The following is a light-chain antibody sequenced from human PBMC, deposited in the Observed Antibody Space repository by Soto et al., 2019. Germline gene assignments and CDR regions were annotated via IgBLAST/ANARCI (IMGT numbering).Light chain of an antibody. V-gene: IGKV1-33*01. CDR2: DSS. CDR3: QNYNSATIT. CDR1: QEIXSN. J-gene: IGKJ5*01. Sequence: DIQMTQSPSSLSASVGDSVTITCQASQEIXSNIIWYQPQPGKAPKFLXDDSSNLKTGGPSRLSGSGSATNFTLTISSLQPEDVGTYYCQNYNSATITFGQGTRLEIK.